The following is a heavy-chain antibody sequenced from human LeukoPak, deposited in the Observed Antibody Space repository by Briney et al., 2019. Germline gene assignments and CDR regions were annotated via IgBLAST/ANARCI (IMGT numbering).Heavy chain of an antibody. CDR1: GFTFSSYG. J-gene: IGHJ3*02. CDR2: IWYDGSNK. CDR3: ARDPGDYVGNDAFDI. V-gene: IGHV3-33*01. D-gene: IGHD4-17*01. Sequence: GGSLRLSCAASGFTFSSYGMHWVHQAPGKGLEWVAVIWYDGSNKYYADSVKGRFTVSRDNSKNTVYLQMNSLRAEDTAVYYCARDPGDYVGNDAFDIWGQGTMVTVSS.